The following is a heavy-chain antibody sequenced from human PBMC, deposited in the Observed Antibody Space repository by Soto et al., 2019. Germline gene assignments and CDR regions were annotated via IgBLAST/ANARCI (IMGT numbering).Heavy chain of an antibody. CDR2: IYYSGST. D-gene: IGHD6-13*01. V-gene: IGHV4-61*08. CDR3: ARVPIAADEHFDY. J-gene: IGHJ4*02. Sequence: SEILSLTCTVSGGSISTGGYYWNWIRQPPGKGLEWIGYIYYSGSTNYNPSLKSRFTISRDNAKTSLYLQMNSLRAEDTAVYYCARVPIAADEHFDYWGQGTLVPVSS. CDR1: GGSISTGGYY.